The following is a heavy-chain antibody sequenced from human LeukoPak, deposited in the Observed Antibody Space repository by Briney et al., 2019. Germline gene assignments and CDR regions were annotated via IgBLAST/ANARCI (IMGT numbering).Heavy chain of an antibody. D-gene: IGHD6-6*01. J-gene: IGHJ4*02. V-gene: IGHV3-21*01. Sequence: GGSLRLSCAASGFTFSTYTMSWVRQAPGKGLEWVSSISSSSNYIYYADSVRGRFTISRDNAKNSLYLQMNSLRAEDTAVYYCAKAGIGGSSLYYFDYWGQGTLVTVSS. CDR2: ISSSSNYI. CDR1: GFTFSTYT. CDR3: AKAGIGGSSLYYFDY.